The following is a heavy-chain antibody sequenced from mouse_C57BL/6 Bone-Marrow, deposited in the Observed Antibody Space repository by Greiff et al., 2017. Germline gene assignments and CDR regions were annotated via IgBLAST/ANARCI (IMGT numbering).Heavy chain of an antibody. CDR3: ARRYYGSSHFDY. D-gene: IGHD1-1*01. CDR2: IYPRSGNT. CDR1: GYTFTSYG. Sequence: QVQLKESGAELARPGASVKLSYKASGYTFTSYGISWVKQRTGQGLAWIGEIYPRSGNTYYNEKFKGKAALTADKSSSPAYMELRSLTSEDSAVYFCARRYYGSSHFDYWGQGTTLTVSS. V-gene: IGHV1-81*01. J-gene: IGHJ2*01.